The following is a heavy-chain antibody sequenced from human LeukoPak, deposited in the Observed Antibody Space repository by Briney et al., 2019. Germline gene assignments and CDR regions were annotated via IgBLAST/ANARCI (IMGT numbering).Heavy chain of an antibody. D-gene: IGHD3-10*01. CDR1: GFSFSSYT. CDR3: ARGYSMVRGVRNYYYGMDV. J-gene: IGHJ6*02. V-gene: IGHV4-34*01. Sequence: GSLRLSCAASGFSFSSYTMHWVRQAPGKGLEWIGEINHSGSTNYNPSLKSRVTISVDTSKNQFSLKLSSVTAADTAVYYCARGYSMVRGVRNYYYGMDVWGQGTTVTVSS. CDR2: INHSGST.